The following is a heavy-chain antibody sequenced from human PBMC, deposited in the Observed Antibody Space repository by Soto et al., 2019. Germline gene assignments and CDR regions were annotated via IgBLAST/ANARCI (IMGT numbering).Heavy chain of an antibody. CDR2: INHSGST. CDR1: GGSFSGYY. J-gene: IGHJ6*02. Sequence: PSETLSLTCAVYGGSFSGYYWSWIRQPPGKGLEWIGEINHSGSTNYNPSLKSRVTISVDTSKNQFSLKLSSVTAADTAVYYCARAGSVYYYYYYGMAVWGQGSTVTVSS. V-gene: IGHV4-34*01. CDR3: ARAGSVYYYYYYGMAV.